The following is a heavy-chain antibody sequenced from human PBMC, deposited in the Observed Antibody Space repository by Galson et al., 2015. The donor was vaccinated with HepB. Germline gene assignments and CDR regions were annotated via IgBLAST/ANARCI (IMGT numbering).Heavy chain of an antibody. V-gene: IGHV3-30-3*01. CDR2: ISYDGSFK. D-gene: IGHD3-22*01. J-gene: IGHJ4*02. CDR1: GFTFSSFA. Sequence: SLRLSCASSGFTFSSFAFHWVRQAPGKGLEWVALISYDGSFKFPPDSDGSFKLPPDSLRGRFTISRDNSKNTLYLQMNSLRPEDTAVYYCARSPFYDSSTYVDYWGQGTLVTVSS. CDR3: ARSPFYDSSTYVDY.